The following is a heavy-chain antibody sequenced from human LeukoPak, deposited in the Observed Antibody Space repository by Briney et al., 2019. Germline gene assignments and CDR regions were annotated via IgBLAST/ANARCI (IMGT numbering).Heavy chain of an antibody. D-gene: IGHD1-26*01. CDR3: AKGYSGSPRDYFDY. CDR1: GFTFSYYA. Sequence: GGSLRLSCAASGFTFSYYAMHWVRQAPGKGLEWVAVISYDGSNKYYADSVKGRFTISRDNSKDTLYLQMNSLRAEDTAVYYCAKGYSGSPRDYFDYWGQGTLVTVSS. V-gene: IGHV3-30-3*01. J-gene: IGHJ4*02. CDR2: ISYDGSNK.